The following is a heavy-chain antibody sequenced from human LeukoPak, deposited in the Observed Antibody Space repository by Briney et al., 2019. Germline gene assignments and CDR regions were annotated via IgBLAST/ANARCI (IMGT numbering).Heavy chain of an antibody. J-gene: IGHJ4*02. CDR1: GFTFSSYG. D-gene: IGHD1-7*01. CDR3: ARDRITGTTLLFDY. V-gene: IGHV3-33*01. CDR2: IWYDGSNK. Sequence: GRSLRLSCAASGFTFSSYGKHWVRQAPGQGLGRVAVIWYDGSNKYYADSVKGRFTISRDNSKNTLYLQMNSLRAEDTAVYYCARDRITGTTLLFDYWGQGTLVTVSS.